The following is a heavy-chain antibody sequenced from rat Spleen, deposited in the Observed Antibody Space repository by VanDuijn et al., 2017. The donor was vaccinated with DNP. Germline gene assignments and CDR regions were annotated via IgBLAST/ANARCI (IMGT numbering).Heavy chain of an antibody. CDR3: ARQAGVYYFDY. CDR2: ISYDGGST. J-gene: IGHJ2*01. CDR1: GFIFSDYA. Sequence: EVQLVGSDGGLVQPGRSLKLSCAASGFIFSDYAMAWVRQVPKKGLEWVASISYDGGSTYYRDSVKGRFTISRDNAKSTLYLQMDSLRSEDTATYYCARQAGVYYFDYWGQGVMVTVSS. V-gene: IGHV5-17*01.